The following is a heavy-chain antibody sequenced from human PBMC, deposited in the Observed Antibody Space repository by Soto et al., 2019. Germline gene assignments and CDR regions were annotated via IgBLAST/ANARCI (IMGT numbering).Heavy chain of an antibody. CDR2: MNPNSGNT. J-gene: IGHJ6*02. CDR1: FTSYD. CDR3: ARGPGSSDWRFSYYYMDV. Sequence: QVQLVQSGAEVKKPGASVKVSCTFTSYDINWVRQATGQGLEWMGWMNPNSGNTRYAQKFRGRVTMTRNTSNFTAYMELSSLRSEDTAVYYCARGPGSSDWRFSYYYMDVWGQGTTVTVSS. D-gene: IGHD6-19*01. V-gene: IGHV1-8*01.